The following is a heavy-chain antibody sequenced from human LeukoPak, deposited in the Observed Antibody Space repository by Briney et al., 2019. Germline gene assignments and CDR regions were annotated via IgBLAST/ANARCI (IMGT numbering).Heavy chain of an antibody. CDR2: ISYDGSNK. V-gene: IGHV3-30*03. Sequence: GGSLRLSCAASGFTFSSYGMHWVRQAPGKGLEWVAVISYDGSNKYYADSVKGRFTISRDNSKNTLYLQMNSLRAEDTAVYYCARGWGSTAMAPIDYWGQGTLVTVSS. CDR3: ARGWGSTAMAPIDY. CDR1: GFTFSSYG. J-gene: IGHJ4*02. D-gene: IGHD5-18*01.